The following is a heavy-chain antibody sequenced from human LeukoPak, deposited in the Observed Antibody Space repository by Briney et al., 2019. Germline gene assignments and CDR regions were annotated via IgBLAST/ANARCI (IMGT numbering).Heavy chain of an antibody. CDR3: ARGFPPAARYYYYYMDV. CDR2: IYTSGST. V-gene: IGHV4-4*07. D-gene: IGHD6-25*01. J-gene: IGHJ6*03. Sequence: SETLSLTCTVSGGSISSYYWSWIRQPAGKGLEWIGRIYTSGSTNYSPSLKSRVTMSIDTSKNQFSLKLSSVTAADTAVYYCARGFPPAARYYYYYMDVWGKGTTVTVSS. CDR1: GGSISSYY.